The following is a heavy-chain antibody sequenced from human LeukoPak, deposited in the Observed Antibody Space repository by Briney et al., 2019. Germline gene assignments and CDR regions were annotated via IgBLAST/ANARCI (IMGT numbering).Heavy chain of an antibody. CDR3: AREYARSGCFDY. D-gene: IGHD3-22*01. Sequence: HPGGSLRLSCAASGFLFSSYAMHWVRQAPGKGLEWVSFISSNGSQRYYADSVKGRFTFSRDNSRNTLYLQLNSLRVEDTAVYYCAREYARSGCFDYWGQGTLVSVSS. V-gene: IGHV3-30*19. CDR2: ISSNGSQR. J-gene: IGHJ4*02. CDR1: GFLFSSYA.